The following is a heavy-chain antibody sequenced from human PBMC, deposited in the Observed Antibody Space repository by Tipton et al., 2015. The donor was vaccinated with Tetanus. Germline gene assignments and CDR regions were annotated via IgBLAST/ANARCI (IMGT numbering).Heavy chain of an antibody. D-gene: IGHD3-22*01. J-gene: IGHJ4*02. V-gene: IGHV4-59*01. CDR1: GGSMSPNY. CDR3: ARDVRGYSYDDSGYYNPSYYFDL. Sequence: GLVKPSETLSLTCTVSGGSMSPNYWSWIRQPPGKGLEWIGQMSYNGGANYNPFLNSRVTISVDTSENHFSLKLSSVTAADTAVYYCARDVRGYSYDDSGYYNPSYYFDLWGQGTLVTVSA. CDR2: MSYNGGA.